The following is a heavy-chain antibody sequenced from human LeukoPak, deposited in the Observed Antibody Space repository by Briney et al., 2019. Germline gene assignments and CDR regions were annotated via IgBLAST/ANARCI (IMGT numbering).Heavy chain of an antibody. Sequence: GASVKVSCKASGYTFTSYDINWVRQATGQGLEWMGWMNPNSGNTGYAQKFQGRVTITRNTSISTAYMELSSLRSEDTAVYYCARETYYYDSSGYWVAFDIWGQGTMVTVSS. D-gene: IGHD3-22*01. CDR3: ARETYYYDSSGYWVAFDI. J-gene: IGHJ3*02. CDR1: GYTFTSYD. CDR2: MNPNSGNT. V-gene: IGHV1-8*03.